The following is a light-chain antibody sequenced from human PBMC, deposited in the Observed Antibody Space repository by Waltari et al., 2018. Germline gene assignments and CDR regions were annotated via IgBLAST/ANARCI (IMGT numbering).Light chain of an antibody. Sequence: DPQLTQSPSFLSASLGERVTITCRASPDIGTFLAWYQQKPGKAPNLLIFAASTLQSGVPSRFSGSGSGTEFTLTISSLQPEDFATYYCQQFKNYPNTFGQGTKLVIK. V-gene: IGKV1-9*01. CDR1: PDIGTF. CDR2: AAS. CDR3: QQFKNYPNT. J-gene: IGKJ2*01.